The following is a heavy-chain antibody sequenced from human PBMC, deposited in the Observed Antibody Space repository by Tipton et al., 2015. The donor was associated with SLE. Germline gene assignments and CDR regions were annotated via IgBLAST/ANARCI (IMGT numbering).Heavy chain of an antibody. Sequence: TLSLTCTVSGGSISSSSYYWGWIRQPPGKGLEWIGSIYYSGSTYYNPSLKSRVTISVDTSKNQFSLKLSSVTAADTAVYYCARRRITMIVTDAFDIWGQGTMVTVSS. CDR2: IYYSGST. D-gene: IGHD3-22*01. V-gene: IGHV4-39*01. CDR3: ARRRITMIVTDAFDI. J-gene: IGHJ3*02. CDR1: GGSISSSSYY.